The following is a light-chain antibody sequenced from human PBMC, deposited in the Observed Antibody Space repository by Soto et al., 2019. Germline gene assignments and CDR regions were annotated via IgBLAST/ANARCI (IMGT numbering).Light chain of an antibody. CDR1: SSDVGGYHY. J-gene: IGLJ2*01. V-gene: IGLV2-11*01. CDR2: DVN. Sequence: QSALTQPRSVSGSPGQSVTLSCTGTSSDVGGYHYVSWYQHHPGKAPNIIIYDVNKRPSGVPDRFPGSKSGNTASLTIAGLQTEDEDDYYCCSYAGSYTLVFGGGTKLTVL. CDR3: CSYAGSYTLV.